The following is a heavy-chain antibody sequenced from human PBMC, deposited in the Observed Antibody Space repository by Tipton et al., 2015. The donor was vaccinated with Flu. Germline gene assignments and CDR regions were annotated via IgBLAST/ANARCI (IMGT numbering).Heavy chain of an antibody. CDR1: GFTFSSYA. Sequence: SLRLSCAASGFTFSSYAMSWVRQAPGKGLEWVSAISGPGTGTHYADSVKGRFTISRENSKNTLYVQMNSLRAEDTAVYYCAKDVQLTAGWYFDLWGRGTLVIVSS. J-gene: IGHJ2*01. CDR2: ISGPGTGT. D-gene: IGHD2-2*01. V-gene: IGHV3-23*01. CDR3: AKDVQLTAGWYFDL.